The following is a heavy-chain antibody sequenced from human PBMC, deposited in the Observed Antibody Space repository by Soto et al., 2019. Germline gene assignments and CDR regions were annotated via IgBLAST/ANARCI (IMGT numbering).Heavy chain of an antibody. CDR1: GFTCVDYA. Sequence: FLRLCCAASGFTCVDYAMHWVRQAPGKGLEWVSGISWNSGSIGYADSVKGRFTISRDNAKNSLYLQMNSLRAEDTAFFFCAKDRKRDPFYFLAYWGKGTFVTVSS. V-gene: IGHV3-9*01. CDR3: AKDRKRDPFYFLAY. CDR2: ISWNSGSI. J-gene: IGHJ4*02.